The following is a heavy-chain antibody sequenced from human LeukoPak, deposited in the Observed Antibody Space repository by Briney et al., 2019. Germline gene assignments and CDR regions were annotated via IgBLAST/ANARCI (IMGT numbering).Heavy chain of an antibody. J-gene: IGHJ4*02. CDR1: GFTFSSYG. CDR3: AKAPYSSGWPFDY. D-gene: IGHD6-19*01. V-gene: IGHV3-33*06. Sequence: GGSLRLSCAASGFTFSSYGMHWVRQAPGKGLEWVAVIWYDGSNKYYADSVKGRFTISRDNSKNTLYLQMNSLRAEDTAVYYCAKAPYSSGWPFDYWGQGTLVTVS. CDR2: IWYDGSNK.